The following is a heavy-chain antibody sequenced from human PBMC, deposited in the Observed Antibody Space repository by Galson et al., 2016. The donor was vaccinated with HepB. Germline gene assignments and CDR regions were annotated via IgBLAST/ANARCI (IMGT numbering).Heavy chain of an antibody. Sequence: SVKVSCKASGYTFTGYYMHWVRQAPGQGLEWMGIINPSGGSTSYAQKFQSRVTMTSDTSTSTVYMELSSLRSEDTAIYYCARAFWGNYSARNCFDPWGQGTLVTVSS. V-gene: IGHV1-46*01. CDR3: ARAFWGNYSARNCFDP. J-gene: IGHJ5*02. CDR2: INPSGGST. D-gene: IGHD1-7*01. CDR1: GYTFTGYY.